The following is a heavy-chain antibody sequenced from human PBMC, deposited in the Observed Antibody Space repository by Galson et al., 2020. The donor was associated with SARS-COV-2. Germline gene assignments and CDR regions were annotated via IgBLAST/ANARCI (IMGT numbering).Heavy chain of an antibody. V-gene: IGHV4-59*13. Sequence: SETLSLTCTVSGGSISNYYWSWIRQTPGNGLEYIGYVYHIGRTNYNPSLESRVTISIDTSKNQFSLKVSSVTAADTAVYYCARLRWDYFDYWGQGILVTVSS. CDR2: VYHIGRT. CDR3: ARLRWDYFDY. J-gene: IGHJ4*02. CDR1: GGSISNYY. D-gene: IGHD3-16*01.